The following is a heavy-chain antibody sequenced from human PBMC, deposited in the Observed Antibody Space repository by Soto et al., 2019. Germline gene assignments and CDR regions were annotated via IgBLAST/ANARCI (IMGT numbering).Heavy chain of an antibody. J-gene: IGHJ4*02. Sequence: SLRLSCAASGSTFSSYGRHWVRQAPGKGLEWVAVISYDGSNKYYADSVKGRFTISRDNSKNTLYLQMNSLRAEDTAVYYCAKGGGDFWSGYYRPVDYWGQGPLVTVSS. CDR2: ISYDGSNK. CDR3: AKGGGDFWSGYYRPVDY. V-gene: IGHV3-30*18. D-gene: IGHD3-3*01. CDR1: GSTFSSYG.